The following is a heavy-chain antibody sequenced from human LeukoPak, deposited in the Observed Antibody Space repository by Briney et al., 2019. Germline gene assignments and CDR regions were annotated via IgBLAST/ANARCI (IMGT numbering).Heavy chain of an antibody. Sequence: GWSLPVSCAASGFIFSSYAMSWVRQAPGKGLEWVSAISSSGGSTNYADSVKGRFTISRDKSKNTLYLQMDSLRAEDTAVYYCAKDSQGSAASSRFFDYWGQGNPVSVSS. V-gene: IGHV3-23*01. CDR2: ISSSGGST. CDR1: GFIFSSYA. D-gene: IGHD2-2*01. CDR3: AKDSQGSAASSRFFDY. J-gene: IGHJ4*02.